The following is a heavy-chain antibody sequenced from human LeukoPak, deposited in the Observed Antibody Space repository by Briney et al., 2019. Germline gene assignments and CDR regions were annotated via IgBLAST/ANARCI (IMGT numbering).Heavy chain of an antibody. CDR3: ARVAWIQLWSGGYYFDY. V-gene: IGHV3-66*01. J-gene: IGHJ4*02. D-gene: IGHD5-18*01. Sequence: GGSLRLSCAASGFTFSNNFMSWVRQAPGKGLEWVSVIYSGGSTYYADSVKGRFTISRDNSKNTMYLQMNSLRAADTAVYYCARVAWIQLWSGGYYFDYWGQGTLVTVSS. CDR1: GFTFSNNF. CDR2: IYSGGST.